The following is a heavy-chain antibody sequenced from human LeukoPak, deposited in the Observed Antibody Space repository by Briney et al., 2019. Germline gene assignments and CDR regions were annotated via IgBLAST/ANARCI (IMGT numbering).Heavy chain of an antibody. CDR2: IYHSGST. Sequence: SGTLSLTCAVSGGSISSSNWWSWVRQPPGKGLEWIGEIYHSGSTNYNPSLKSRVTISVDKSKNQFSLKLSSVTAADTAVYYCARVTITMIVVVTHYAFDIWGQGTMVTVSS. J-gene: IGHJ3*02. CDR1: GGSISSSNW. CDR3: ARVTITMIVVVTHYAFDI. D-gene: IGHD3-22*01. V-gene: IGHV4-4*02.